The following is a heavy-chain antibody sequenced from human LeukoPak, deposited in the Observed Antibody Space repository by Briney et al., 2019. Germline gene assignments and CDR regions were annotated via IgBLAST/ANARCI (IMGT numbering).Heavy chain of an antibody. Sequence: SETLSLTCTVSGGSVSSGSYYWSWIRQPPGKELEWIGYIYYSGSTNYNPSLKSRVTISVDTSKNQFSLKLSSVTAADTAVYYCARVTYDFWSGYFGAVNFDYWGQGTLVTVSS. J-gene: IGHJ4*02. CDR1: GGSVSSGSYY. CDR3: ARVTYDFWSGYFGAVNFDY. V-gene: IGHV4-61*01. CDR2: IYYSGST. D-gene: IGHD3-3*01.